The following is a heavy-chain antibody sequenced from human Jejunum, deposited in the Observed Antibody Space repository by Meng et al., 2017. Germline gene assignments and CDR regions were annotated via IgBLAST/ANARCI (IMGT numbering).Heavy chain of an antibody. CDR2: VFYTGST. D-gene: IGHD3-16*01. V-gene: IGHV4-61*01. J-gene: IGHJ4*02. Sequence: VQLQESCPGLVRPSETLSLTCTVSGVAVTSGHYYWSWVRQPPGQGLEWIGHVFYTGSTNYSPSFKSRVTISVHTSMNQFSLKLNSVTAADTAVYYCARGGWDFEYWGQGILVTVSS. CDR3: ARGGWDFEY. CDR1: GVAVTSGHYY.